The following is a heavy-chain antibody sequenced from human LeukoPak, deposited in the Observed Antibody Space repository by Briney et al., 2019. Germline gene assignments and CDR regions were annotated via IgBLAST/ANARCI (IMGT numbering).Heavy chain of an antibody. Sequence: GGSLRLSCAASGFIFNYYGMTWVRQAPGKGLEWVSTITGSGGSTYYADSVKGQFTISRDNSKNTLYLQMNSLRAEDTAVYYCARESLDDSSGYADYWGQGTLVTVSS. CDR2: ITGSGGST. CDR1: GFIFNYYG. J-gene: IGHJ4*02. CDR3: ARESLDDSSGYADY. V-gene: IGHV3-23*01. D-gene: IGHD3-22*01.